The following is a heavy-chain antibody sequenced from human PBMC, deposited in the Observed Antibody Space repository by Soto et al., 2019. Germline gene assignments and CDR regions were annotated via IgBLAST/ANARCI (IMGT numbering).Heavy chain of an antibody. CDR2: IWYDGSQK. V-gene: IGHV3-33*01. J-gene: IGHJ3*02. D-gene: IGHD6-19*01. CDR3: PTLAGKNGFDI. CDR1: GFTFSSYG. Sequence: QVQLVESGGGVVQPGRSLRLSCVTSGFTFSSYGLHWVRQAPGKGLEWLAVIWYDGSQKYYADSVKGRFTISRDNSRSTLDLQMDSLKGEDTAVYYCPTLAGKNGFDIWGQGTMVTVSS.